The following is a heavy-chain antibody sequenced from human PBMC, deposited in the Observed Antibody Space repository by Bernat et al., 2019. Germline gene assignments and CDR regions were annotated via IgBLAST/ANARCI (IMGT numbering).Heavy chain of an antibody. CDR2: ISYDGSNK. CDR3: ATSYYYGSGSYYNDAFDI. Sequence: QLQLVESGGGVVQPGRSLRLSCAASGFTFSSYAMHWVRQAPGKGLEWVAVISYDGSNKYYADSVKGRFTISRDNSKNTLYLQMNSLRAEDTAVYYCATSYYYGSGSYYNDAFDIWGQGTMVTVSS. J-gene: IGHJ3*02. V-gene: IGHV3-30*01. D-gene: IGHD3-10*01. CDR1: GFTFSSYA.